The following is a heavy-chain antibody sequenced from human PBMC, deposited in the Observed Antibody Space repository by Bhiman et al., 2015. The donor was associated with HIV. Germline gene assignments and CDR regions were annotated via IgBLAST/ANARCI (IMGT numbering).Heavy chain of an antibody. V-gene: IGHV3-43D*03. D-gene: IGHD3-10*02. CDR3: TKCSASYSLAYGMDV. Sequence: EMQLVESGGVVVQPGGSLRLSCAASGFIFDDYAMHWVRQAPGKGLEWVSLISWDGGTTHYAGSVRGRFTISRDNSKNSLYLQMNSLRAEDTALYYCTKCSASYSLAYGMDVVGPRDHGHRLL. CDR1: GFIFDDYA. J-gene: IGHJ6*02. CDR2: ISWDGGTT.